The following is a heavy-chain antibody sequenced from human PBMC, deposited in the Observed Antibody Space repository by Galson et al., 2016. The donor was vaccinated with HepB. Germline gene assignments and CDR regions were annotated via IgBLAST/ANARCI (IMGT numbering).Heavy chain of an antibody. V-gene: IGHV3-7*01. CDR2: IRGDGIVS. J-gene: IGHJ4*02. CDR3: SRKMTGSYFD. CDR1: GFTFTDHW. D-gene: IGHD3-10*01. Sequence: SLRLSCAASGFTFTDHWMNWVRQAPGKGLEWVANIRGDGIVSYYAESVRGRFTISRDNAKNSLYLQMNGLRVDETAVYYCSRKMTGSYFDGGQGTLVTVSS.